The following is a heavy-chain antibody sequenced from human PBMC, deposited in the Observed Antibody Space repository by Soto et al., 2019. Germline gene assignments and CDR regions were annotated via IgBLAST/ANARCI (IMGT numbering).Heavy chain of an antibody. J-gene: IGHJ4*02. CDR3: ARGVDAGLDF. CDR2: MNPNSGNA. CDR1: GYTFTSYD. Sequence: QVQLVQSGAEVKTPGASVKVSCKTSGYTFTSYDINWVRQATGEGLEWMGWMNPNSGNADYSQKFQGRVTMTRSTSISTAYMEVSSLTSDDTAIYYCARGVDAGLDFWGQGTLVTVPS. D-gene: IGHD3-9*01. V-gene: IGHV1-8*01.